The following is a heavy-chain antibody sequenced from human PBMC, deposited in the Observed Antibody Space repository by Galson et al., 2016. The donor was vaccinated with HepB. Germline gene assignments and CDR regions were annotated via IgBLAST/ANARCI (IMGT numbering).Heavy chain of an antibody. Sequence: SLRLSCAASGFTFSNYGMHWVRQAPGKGLEWVAVISYDGRNKYYADSVKGRFTISRDSSKNTLYLQMNSLRAEDTAVYYCAKNDILAGYSAFDYWPGNPGHRLL. CDR2: ISYDGRNK. D-gene: IGHD3-9*01. V-gene: IGHV3-30*18. CDR1: GFTFSNYG. J-gene: IGHJ4*02. CDR3: AKNDILAGYSAFDY.